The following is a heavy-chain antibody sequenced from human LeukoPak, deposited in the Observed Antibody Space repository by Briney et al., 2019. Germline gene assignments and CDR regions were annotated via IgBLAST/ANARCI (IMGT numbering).Heavy chain of an antibody. Sequence: PSETLSLTCTVSGGSISNYYWGWIRQPPGKGLEWIGSIYYSGSTYYNPSLKSRVTISVDTSKNQFSLKLSSVTAADTAVYYCARPSSSSNAFDIWGQGTMVTVSS. D-gene: IGHD6-13*01. CDR2: IYYSGST. V-gene: IGHV4-39*01. J-gene: IGHJ3*02. CDR3: ARPSSSSNAFDI. CDR1: GGSISNYY.